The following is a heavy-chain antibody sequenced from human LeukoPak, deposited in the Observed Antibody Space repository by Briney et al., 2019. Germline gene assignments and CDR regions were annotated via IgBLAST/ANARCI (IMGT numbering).Heavy chain of an antibody. CDR3: AGIAAAGY. CDR1: RFTFSSHS. Sequence: GSLRLSCAASRFTFSSHSMTWVRQAPGKGLEWIGEINHSGSTNYNPSLKSRVTISVDTSKNQFSLKLSSVTAADTAVYYCAGIAAAGYWGQGTLVTVSS. D-gene: IGHD6-13*01. J-gene: IGHJ4*02. V-gene: IGHV4-34*08. CDR2: INHSGST.